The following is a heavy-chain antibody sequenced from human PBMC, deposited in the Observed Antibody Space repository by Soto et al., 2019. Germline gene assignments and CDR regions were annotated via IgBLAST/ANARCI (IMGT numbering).Heavy chain of an antibody. J-gene: IGHJ3*02. Sequence: PGGSLRLSXAASGFTFSNAGMSWVRKAPGKGLEWVGRIKSKTDGGTTDYAAPVKGRFTISRDDSKNTLYLQMNSLKTEDTAVYYCTTDNWNYVGAFDIWGQGTMVTVSS. D-gene: IGHD1-7*01. CDR3: TTDNWNYVGAFDI. CDR2: IKSKTDGGTT. V-gene: IGHV3-15*01. CDR1: GFTFSNAG.